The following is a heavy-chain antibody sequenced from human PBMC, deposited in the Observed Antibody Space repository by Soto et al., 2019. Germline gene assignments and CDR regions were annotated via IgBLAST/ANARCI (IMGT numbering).Heavy chain of an antibody. CDR2: IYPGDSDT. CDR3: ARHRGIAAAGKSRYMDV. Sequence: GESLKISCKGSGYSFTSYWIGWVRQMPGKGLEWMGIIYPGDSDTRYSPSFQGQVTISADKSISTAYLQWSSLKASDTAMYYCARHRGIAAAGKSRYMDVWGKGTTVTVSS. D-gene: IGHD6-13*01. CDR1: GYSFTSYW. J-gene: IGHJ6*03. V-gene: IGHV5-51*01.